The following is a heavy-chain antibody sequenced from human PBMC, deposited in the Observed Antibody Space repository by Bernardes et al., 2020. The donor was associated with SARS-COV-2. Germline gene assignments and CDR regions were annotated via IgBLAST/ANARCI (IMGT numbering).Heavy chain of an antibody. CDR3: AHRPGSSWYSGYFDY. V-gene: IGHV2-5*02. CDR2: IYWDDDK. Sequence: LVKPTQTLTLTCTFSGFSLSTSGVGVGWIRQPPGKALEWLALIYWDDDKRYSPSLKSRLTITKDTSKNQVVLTMTNMDPVDTATYYCAHRPGSSWYSGYFDYWGQGTLVTVSS. CDR1: GFSLSTSGVG. J-gene: IGHJ4*02. D-gene: IGHD6-13*01.